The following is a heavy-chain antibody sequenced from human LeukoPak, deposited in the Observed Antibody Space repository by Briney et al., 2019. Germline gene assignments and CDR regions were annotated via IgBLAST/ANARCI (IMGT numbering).Heavy chain of an antibody. Sequence: SGTLSLTCTVSGDSITNSYWNWIRQPPGGGLEWIGRISYSGNTNYNPSLKSRVIISRDTSKNQFSLELTSVTAADTAVYYRAKRIIEARDNGDSNWLDPWGQGILVTVSS. J-gene: IGHJ5*01. CDR2: ISYSGNT. D-gene: IGHD4-17*01. CDR1: GDSITNSY. CDR3: AKRIIEARDNGDSNWLDP. V-gene: IGHV4-59*08.